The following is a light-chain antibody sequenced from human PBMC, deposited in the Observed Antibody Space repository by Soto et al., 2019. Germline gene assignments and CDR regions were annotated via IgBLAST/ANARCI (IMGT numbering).Light chain of an antibody. CDR1: ESISSW. Sequence: DIQMTQFPSTLSASVGDRVTITCRASESISSWLAWYQQKPGKAPKILIYKASTLQSGVPSRFTGSGSGTEFTLTISSLQPDDFATYYCQHYSVFPLTFGGGTKVENK. V-gene: IGKV1-5*03. CDR3: QHYSVFPLT. CDR2: KAS. J-gene: IGKJ4*01.